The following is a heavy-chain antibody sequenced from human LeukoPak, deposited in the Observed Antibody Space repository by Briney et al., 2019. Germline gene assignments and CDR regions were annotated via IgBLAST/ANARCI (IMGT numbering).Heavy chain of an antibody. V-gene: IGHV4-31*03. CDR2: IYYSGST. CDR3: ARENRGESTHDY. D-gene: IGHD3-10*01. Sequence: PSQTLSLTCTVSGGSISSGGYYWSWIRQHPGKGLEWIGYIYYSGSTYYNPSLKSRVTISVDTSKNQFSLKLSSVTAADTAVYYCARENRGESTHDYWGQGTLVTVSS. J-gene: IGHJ4*02. CDR1: GGSISSGGYY.